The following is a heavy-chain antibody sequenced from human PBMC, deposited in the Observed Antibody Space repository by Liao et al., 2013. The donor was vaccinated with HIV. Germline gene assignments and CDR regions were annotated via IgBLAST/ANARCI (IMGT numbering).Heavy chain of an antibody. CDR1: GDLIRRDNYY. V-gene: IGHV4-61*02. CDR2: IYTGMSTTGTT. Sequence: QVRLQESGPGLVKPSQTLSLTCTVSGDLIRRDNYYWTWIRQPAGKGLEWIGHIYTGMSTTGTTNYNPSLKSRVSISADTSSNHVSLKLTSMTAADTAVYYCARAVLSESHLFNYWGQGTLVTVSS. J-gene: IGHJ4*02. CDR3: ARAVLSESHLFNY.